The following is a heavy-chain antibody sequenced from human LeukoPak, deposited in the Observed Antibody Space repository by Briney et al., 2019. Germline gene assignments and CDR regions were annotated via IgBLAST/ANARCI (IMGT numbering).Heavy chain of an antibody. V-gene: IGHV3-7*01. Sequence: PGGSLRLSCAASGFTFSSYWMSWVRQAPGKGLEWVANIKQDGSEKYYVDSVKGRFTISRDNAKNSLYLQMNSLRAEDTAVYYCAREGSDIVVVPAAMGDAFDIWGQGTMVTVSS. D-gene: IGHD2-2*01. CDR1: GFTFSSYW. CDR3: AREGSDIVVVPAAMGDAFDI. CDR2: IKQDGSEK. J-gene: IGHJ3*02.